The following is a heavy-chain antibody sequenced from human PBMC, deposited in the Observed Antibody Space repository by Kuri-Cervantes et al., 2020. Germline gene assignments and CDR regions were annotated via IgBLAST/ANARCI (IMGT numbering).Heavy chain of an antibody. CDR2: INHSGST. CDR3: ARHRIRADYYFDY. Sequence: ESLKISCAVYGGSFSGYYWSWIRQPPGKGLEWIGEINHSGSTNYNPSLKSRVTISVDTSKNQFSLKLSSVTAADTAVYYCARHRIRADYYFDYWGPGTLVTVSS. V-gene: IGHV4-34*01. CDR1: GGSFSGYY. J-gene: IGHJ4*02.